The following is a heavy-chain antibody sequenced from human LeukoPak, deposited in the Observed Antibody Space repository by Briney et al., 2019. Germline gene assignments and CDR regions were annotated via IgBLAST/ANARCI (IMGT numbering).Heavy chain of an antibody. Sequence: GGSLRLSCAASGFTFSSYSMNWVRQAPGKGLEWVSSISSSSSYIYYADTVKGRFTISRDNAKNSLYLQMNSLRAEDTAVYYCARTLDYGDYVDYWGQGTLVTVSS. J-gene: IGHJ4*02. V-gene: IGHV3-21*01. CDR3: ARTLDYGDYVDY. D-gene: IGHD4-17*01. CDR1: GFTFSSYS. CDR2: ISSSSSYI.